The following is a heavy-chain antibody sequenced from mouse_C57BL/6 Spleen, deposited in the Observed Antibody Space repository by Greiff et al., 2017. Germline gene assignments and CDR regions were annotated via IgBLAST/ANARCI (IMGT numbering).Heavy chain of an antibody. D-gene: IGHD3-2*02. CDR1: GYTFTDYY. J-gene: IGHJ3*01. CDR3: ARDSPGAFAY. V-gene: IGHV1-76*01. Sequence: QVQLQQSGAELVRPGASVKLSCKASGYTFTDYYINWVKQRPGQGLEWIARIYPGSGNTYYNEKFKGKATLTAEKSSSTAYMQLSSLTSEVSAVYFCARDSPGAFAYWGQGTLVTVSA. CDR2: IYPGSGNT.